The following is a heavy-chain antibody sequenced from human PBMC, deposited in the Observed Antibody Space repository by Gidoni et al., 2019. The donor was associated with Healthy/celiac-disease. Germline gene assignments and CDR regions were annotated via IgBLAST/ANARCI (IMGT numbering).Heavy chain of an antibody. D-gene: IGHD4-17*01. CDR1: GGSISSYY. J-gene: IGHJ2*01. Sequence: QVQLQESGPGLVKPSETLYLTCTVPGGSISSYYWSWIRQPPGKGLEWIGYIYYSGSTNYNPSLKSRVTISVDTSKNQFSLKLSSVTAADTAVYYCARIYRATVVTYDWYFDLWGRGTLVTVSS. CDR2: IYYSGST. V-gene: IGHV4-59*08. CDR3: ARIYRATVVTYDWYFDL.